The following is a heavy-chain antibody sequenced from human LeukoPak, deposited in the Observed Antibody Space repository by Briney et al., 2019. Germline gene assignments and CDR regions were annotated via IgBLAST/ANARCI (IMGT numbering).Heavy chain of an antibody. V-gene: IGHV1-2*02. J-gene: IGHJ5*02. D-gene: IGHD6-19*01. CDR3: ATAVAGTTWFDP. Sequence: ASVKVSCKASGYTFTGYYMHWVRQAPGQGLEWMGWINPNSGGTNYAQKFQGRVTMTRDTSISTAYMELSRLRSDDTAVYYCATAVAGTTWFDPWGQGTLVTVSS. CDR2: INPNSGGT. CDR1: GYTFTGYY.